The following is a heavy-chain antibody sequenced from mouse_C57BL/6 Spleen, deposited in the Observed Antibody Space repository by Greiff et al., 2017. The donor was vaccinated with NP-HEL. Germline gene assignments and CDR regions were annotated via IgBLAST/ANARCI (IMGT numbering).Heavy chain of an antibody. CDR1: GYTFTSYW. CDR2: IYPSDSET. V-gene: IGHV1-61*01. D-gene: IGHD2-12*01. CDR3: ARGDYRGVFYAMDY. Sequence: QVQLKQPGAELVRPGSSVKLSCKASGYTFTSYWMDWVKQRPGQGLEWIGNIYPSDSETHYNQKFKDKATLTVDKSSSTAYMQLSSLTSEDSAVYYCARGDYRGVFYAMDYWGQGTSVTVSS. J-gene: IGHJ4*01.